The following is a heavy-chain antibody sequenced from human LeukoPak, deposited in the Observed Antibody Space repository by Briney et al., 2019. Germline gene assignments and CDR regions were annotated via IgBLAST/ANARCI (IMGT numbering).Heavy chain of an antibody. D-gene: IGHD3-22*01. CDR2: IIPIFGTA. CDR3: ANTYYYDSSGYSDAFDI. J-gene: IGHJ3*02. CDR1: GGTFSSYA. Sequence: SVRVSCKASGGTFSSYAISWVRQAPGQGLEWMGGIIPIFGTANYAQKFQGRVTITTDESTSTAYMELSSLRSEDTAVYYCANTYYYDSSGYSDAFDIWGQGTMVTVSS. V-gene: IGHV1-69*05.